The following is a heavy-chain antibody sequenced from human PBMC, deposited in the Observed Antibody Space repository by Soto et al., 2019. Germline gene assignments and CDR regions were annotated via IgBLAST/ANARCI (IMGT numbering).Heavy chain of an antibody. CDR3: TRDLQSQDIVVVPAAIGSYFDY. Sequence: GGSLRLSCAASGFTFSSYWMSWVRQAPGKGLEWVANIKQDGSEKYYVDSVKGRFTISRDNAKNSLYLQMNSLRAEDTAVYYCTRDLQSQDIVVVPAAIGSYFDYWGQGTLVTVS. D-gene: IGHD2-2*02. J-gene: IGHJ4*02. V-gene: IGHV3-7*01. CDR1: GFTFSSYW. CDR2: IKQDGSEK.